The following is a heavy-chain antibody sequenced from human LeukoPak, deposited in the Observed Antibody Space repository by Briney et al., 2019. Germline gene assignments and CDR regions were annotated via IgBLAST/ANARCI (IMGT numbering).Heavy chain of an antibody. CDR3: ARGRGKYLVAATPVRYYFDY. D-gene: IGHD2-15*01. CDR1: GGSFSGYY. CDR2: INHSGST. V-gene: IGHV4-34*01. J-gene: IGHJ4*02. Sequence: SETLSLTCAVYGGSFSGYYWGWIRQPPGKGLEWIGEINHSGSTNYNPSLKSRVTISVDTSKNQFSLKLSSVTAADTAVYYCARGRGKYLVAATPVRYYFDYWGQGTLVTVSS.